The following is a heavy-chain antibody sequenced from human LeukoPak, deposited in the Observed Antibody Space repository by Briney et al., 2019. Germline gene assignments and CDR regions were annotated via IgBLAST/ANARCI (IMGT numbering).Heavy chain of an antibody. Sequence: SQTLSLTCAVYGVSFSGYYWSWIRQPPGKGLEWIGEINHSGSTNYNPSLKSRVTVSVDTSKNQFSLKLSSVTAADTAVYYCARRDSWTNFDYWGQGTLVTVSS. J-gene: IGHJ4*02. CDR1: GVSFSGYY. CDR2: INHSGST. CDR3: ARRDSWTNFDY. D-gene: IGHD6-13*01. V-gene: IGHV4-34*01.